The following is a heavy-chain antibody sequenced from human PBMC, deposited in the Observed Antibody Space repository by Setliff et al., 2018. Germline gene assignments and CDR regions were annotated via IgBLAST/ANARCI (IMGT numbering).Heavy chain of an antibody. Sequence: ASVKVSCKASGYKFNNYGIAWVRQVPGQGLEWMGWINAYNGNTFYAPKLQGRVFVTTDTSTDTAYMELRSLTSDDTAIYFCSRLVRYCTTTTCQTLSGGEHWGQGTLVTVSS. CDR1: GYKFNNYG. J-gene: IGHJ4*02. CDR2: INAYNGNT. V-gene: IGHV1-18*01. D-gene: IGHD2-8*01. CDR3: SRLVRYCTTTTCQTLSGGEH.